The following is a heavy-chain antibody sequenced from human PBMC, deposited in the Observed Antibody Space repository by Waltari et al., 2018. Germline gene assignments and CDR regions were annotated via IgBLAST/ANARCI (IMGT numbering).Heavy chain of an antibody. J-gene: IGHJ4*02. CDR3: AREHYGGGF. CDR2: MYSGGTT. D-gene: IGHD4-17*01. Sequence: EVQLVESGGGLIQPGGSLRLSCAASGFTVSSNYMTWVRQAPGKGLGWFSVMYSGGTTYYADSVKGLFTISRDNAKESVYLQLNSLTVEDTAVYYCAREHYGGGFWSQGTLVTVSS. CDR1: GFTVSSNY. V-gene: IGHV3-53*01.